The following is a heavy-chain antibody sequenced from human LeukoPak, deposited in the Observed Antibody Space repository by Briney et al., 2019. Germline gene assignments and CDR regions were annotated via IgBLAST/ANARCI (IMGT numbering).Heavy chain of an antibody. D-gene: IGHD3-3*01. J-gene: IGHJ4*02. CDR1: GGSISSSSYY. Sequence: SETLSLTCTVSGGSISSSSYYWGWIRQPPGKGLVWIGSIYYSGSTYYSPSLKSRVTISVDTSKNQFSLKLSSVTAADTAVYYCASRLYDRRGDFDYWGQGTLVTVSS. V-gene: IGHV4-39*01. CDR3: ASRLYDRRGDFDY. CDR2: IYYSGST.